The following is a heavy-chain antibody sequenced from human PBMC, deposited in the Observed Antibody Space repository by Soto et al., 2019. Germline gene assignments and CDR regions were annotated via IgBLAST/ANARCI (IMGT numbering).Heavy chain of an antibody. Sequence: ASVKVSCKASGYTFTSYGISWVRQAPGQGLEWMGWISAYNGNTNYAQELQGRVTMTTDTSTSTAYMELRSLRSDDTAVYYCARLQYYYDSSGYYKKYYFDYWGQGTLVTVSS. CDR2: ISAYNGNT. CDR1: GYTFTSYG. V-gene: IGHV1-18*04. CDR3: ARLQYYYDSSGYYKKYYFDY. J-gene: IGHJ4*02. D-gene: IGHD3-22*01.